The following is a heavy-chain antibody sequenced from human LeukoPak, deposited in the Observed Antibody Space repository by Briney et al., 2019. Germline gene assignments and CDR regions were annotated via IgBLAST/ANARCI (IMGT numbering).Heavy chain of an antibody. D-gene: IGHD1-26*01. CDR1: GFTFSIYY. J-gene: IGHJ4*02. CDR2: IKQDGSEK. CDR3: AREGSQSASGTYPGFD. V-gene: IGHV3-7*01. Sequence: GGSLRLSCAASGFTFSIYYMSWVRQAPGTGLEWVANIKQDGSEKHYVDSVKGRFTISRDNDKNSLFLQMNRLRAEDTAVYFCAREGSQSASGTYPGFDWGQGRLVTVSS.